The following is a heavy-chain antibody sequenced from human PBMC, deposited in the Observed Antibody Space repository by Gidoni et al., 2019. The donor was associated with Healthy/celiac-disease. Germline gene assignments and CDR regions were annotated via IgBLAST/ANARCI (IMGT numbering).Heavy chain of an antibody. D-gene: IGHD3-16*01. V-gene: IGHV1-3*01. Sequence: QVQLVQSGAEVKKPGASVKVSCKAAGYTFTSYAMHWVRQAPGQRLEWMGGINAGNGNTKYSQKFQGRVTITRDTSASTAYMELSSLRSEDTAVYYCAREGWGRLGENWFDPWGQGTLVTVSS. CDR1: GYTFTSYA. J-gene: IGHJ5*02. CDR3: AREGWGRLGENWFDP. CDR2: INAGNGNT.